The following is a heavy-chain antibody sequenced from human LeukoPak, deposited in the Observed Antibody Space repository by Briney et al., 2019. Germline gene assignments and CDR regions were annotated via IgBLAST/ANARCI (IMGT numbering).Heavy chain of an antibody. CDR1: GFIFSSYS. Sequence: GGSLRLSCAAPGFIFSSYSMNWVRQAPGKGLEWVSYITSTDSSTHFADSVKGRFTISRDNAKNSLYLQMNSLRDEDTAVYYCVRDSSWSFDYWGQGTLVTVSS. D-gene: IGHD2-15*01. CDR2: ITSTDSST. CDR3: VRDSSWSFDY. J-gene: IGHJ4*02. V-gene: IGHV3-48*02.